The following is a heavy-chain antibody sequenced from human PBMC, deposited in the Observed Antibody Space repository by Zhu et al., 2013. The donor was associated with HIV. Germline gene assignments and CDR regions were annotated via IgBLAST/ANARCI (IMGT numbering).Heavy chain of an antibody. CDR1: GASFSGYY. D-gene: IGHD6-13*01. CDR2: INHSGST. V-gene: IGHV4-34*01. Sequence: VQLQQWGAGLLKPSETLSLTCAVYGASFSGYYWSWIRQPPGKGLEWIGEINHSGSTNYNPSLKSRVTISVDTSKNQFSLKLTSVTAADTAVYYCATLGIAAGTFDYWGQGTLVTVSS. J-gene: IGHJ4*02. CDR3: ATLGIAAGTFDY.